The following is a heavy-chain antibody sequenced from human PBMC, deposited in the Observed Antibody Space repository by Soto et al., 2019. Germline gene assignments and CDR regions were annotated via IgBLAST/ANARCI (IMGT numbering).Heavy chain of an antibody. CDR3: AKPYYDFWSGQNNESYYYYYGMDV. J-gene: IGHJ6*02. Sequence: GGSLRLSCAASGFTFSSYAMSWVRQAPGKGLEWVSAISGSGGSTYYADSVKGRFTISRDNSKNTLYLQMNSLRAEDTAVYYCAKPYYDFWSGQNNESYYYYYGMDVWGQGTTVT. V-gene: IGHV3-23*01. CDR1: GFTFSSYA. CDR2: ISGSGGST. D-gene: IGHD3-3*01.